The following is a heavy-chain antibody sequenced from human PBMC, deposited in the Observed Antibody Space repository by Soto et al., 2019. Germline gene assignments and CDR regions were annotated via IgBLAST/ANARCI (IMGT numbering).Heavy chain of an antibody. J-gene: IGHJ6*02. D-gene: IGHD6-13*01. Sequence: SETLSLTCTAYGESFNGYYWSWIRQPPGKGLEWIEEIHHSGSTNYNPSLKSRVTFSIDTSKRQFSLKVRSVTAADTAVYYCARGKRGSSWYRGEEKYYYYGMDVWGQGTPVTVSS. CDR2: IHHSGST. CDR1: GESFNGYY. CDR3: ARGKRGSSWYRGEEKYYYYGMDV. V-gene: IGHV4-34*01.